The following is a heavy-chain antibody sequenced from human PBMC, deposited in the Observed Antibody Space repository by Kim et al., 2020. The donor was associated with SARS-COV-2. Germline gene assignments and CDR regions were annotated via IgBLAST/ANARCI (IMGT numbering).Heavy chain of an antibody. CDR2: IYPADSDN. V-gene: IGHV5-51*01. CDR1: GYSFTTYW. J-gene: IGHJ4*02. D-gene: IGHD3-22*01. Sequence: GESLKISCKGSGYSFTTYWIGWVRQMPGKGLEWMAIIYPADSDNRYSPSFQGQVTISADKSISTAYLQWSSLKASGTAMYYCARPNYYDSSGTDYWGQGTLVTVSS. CDR3: ARPNYYDSSGTDY.